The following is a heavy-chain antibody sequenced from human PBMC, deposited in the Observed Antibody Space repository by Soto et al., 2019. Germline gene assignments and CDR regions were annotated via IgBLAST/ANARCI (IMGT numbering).Heavy chain of an antibody. D-gene: IGHD1-26*01. CDR2: IIPIFGTA. Sequence: SVKVSCKASGGTFSSYAISWVRQAPGQGLEWMGGIIPIFGTANYAQKFQGRVTITADESTSTAYMELSSLRSEDTAVYYCARGRFTRGSYQGIDYWGQGTLVTVSS. CDR1: GGTFSSYA. J-gene: IGHJ4*02. CDR3: ARGRFTRGSYQGIDY. V-gene: IGHV1-69*13.